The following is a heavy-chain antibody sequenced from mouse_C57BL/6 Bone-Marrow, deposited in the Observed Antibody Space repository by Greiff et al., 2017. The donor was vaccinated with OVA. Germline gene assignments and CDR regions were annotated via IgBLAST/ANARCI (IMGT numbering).Heavy chain of an antibody. CDR3: ARKDDYDEGDGYVDV. Sequence: VQLVESGPGLVAPSQSLSITCTVSGFSLTSYAISWVRQPPGKGLEWLGVIWTGGGTNYTSALKSSLGISKDNSKSQAFLTMSSLQTDDTARYYCARKDDYDEGDGYVDVWGTGTTVTVSS. CDR2: IWTGGGT. J-gene: IGHJ1*03. V-gene: IGHV2-9-1*01. D-gene: IGHD2-4*01. CDR1: GFSLTSYA.